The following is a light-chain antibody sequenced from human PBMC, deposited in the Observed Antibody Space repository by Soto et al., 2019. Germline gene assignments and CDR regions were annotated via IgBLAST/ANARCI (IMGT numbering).Light chain of an antibody. CDR1: QSVLYRSNNKNY. CDR2: WAS. V-gene: IGKV4-1*01. CDR3: QQCYSIPTT. Sequence: DIVMTQSPDSLAVSLGERATINCKSNQSVLYRSNNKNYFAWYQQKSGQPPKLLIYWASTRQSGFPDRFSGSGSVTDFTLTISSLQAEDVAVYYYQQCYSIPTTFGGGTKVEI. J-gene: IGKJ4*01.